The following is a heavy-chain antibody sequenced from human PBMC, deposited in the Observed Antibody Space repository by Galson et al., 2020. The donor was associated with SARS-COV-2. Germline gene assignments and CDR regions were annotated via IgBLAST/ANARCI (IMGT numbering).Heavy chain of an antibody. CDR3: ARDRVDSRAGGYYFDY. Sequence: GGSLRLSCAASGFTFSSYGMHWVRQAPGKGLEWVAVIWYDGSNKYYADSVKGRFTISRDNSKNTLYLQMNSLRAEDTAVYYCARDRVDSRAGGYYFDYWGQGTLVTVSS. J-gene: IGHJ4*02. D-gene: IGHD6-13*01. V-gene: IGHV3-33*01. CDR2: IWYDGSNK. CDR1: GFTFSSYG.